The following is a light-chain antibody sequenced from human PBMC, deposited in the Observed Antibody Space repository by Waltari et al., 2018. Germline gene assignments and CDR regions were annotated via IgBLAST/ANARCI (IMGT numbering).Light chain of an antibody. V-gene: IGKV1-9*01. CDR1: QGISSY. CDR3: QQLNSYPLT. CDR2: AAS. J-gene: IGKJ4*01. Sequence: DIQLTQSPSSLSASVGDRVTITCRASQGISSYLAWYQQKPGKVPKLLIYAASTLQSGVPSRFSGSGSGTGFTLTISSLQPEDFATYYCQQLNSYPLTFGGGTKVEIK.